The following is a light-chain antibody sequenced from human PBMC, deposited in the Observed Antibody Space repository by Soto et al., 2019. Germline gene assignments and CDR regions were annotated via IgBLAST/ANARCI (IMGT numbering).Light chain of an antibody. CDR2: IAS. CDR3: QQYGTSPWT. CDR1: QSISSNY. V-gene: IGKV3-20*01. Sequence: EMVLTQSPGTLSLFAGERATLSCRATQSISSNYLAWYQQKPGQAPRLLIYIASRRATGIPDRFSGSGSGTDFTLTISRLEPEDSALYYCQQYGTSPWTFGQGTKVEIK. J-gene: IGKJ1*01.